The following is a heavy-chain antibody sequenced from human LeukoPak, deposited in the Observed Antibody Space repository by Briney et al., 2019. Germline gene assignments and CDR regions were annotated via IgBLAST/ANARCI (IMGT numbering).Heavy chain of an antibody. D-gene: IGHD3-10*01. J-gene: IGHJ4*02. CDR3: ARGYNSGSYYTF. V-gene: IGHV4-34*01. CDR2: INHGGNT. Sequence: PSETLSLTCAVYGGSFSDYYWSWIRQPPGKGLEWIGEINHGGNTHYDPSLKSRVTISLDTSKNQFSLRLSSVTAADTAVYYCARGYNSGSYYTFWGQGTLVTVSS. CDR1: GGSFSDYY.